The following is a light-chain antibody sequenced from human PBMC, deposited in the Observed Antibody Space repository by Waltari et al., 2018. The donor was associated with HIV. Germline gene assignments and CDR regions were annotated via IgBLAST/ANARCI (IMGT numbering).Light chain of an antibody. V-gene: IGKV1-5*03. J-gene: IGKJ1*01. CDR1: QSIIVW. CDR3: QQYYSSPGT. Sequence: DIQMTQSPSTLSASVGDRVTITCRASQSIIVWLAWYQQKPGKAPKLLIYKASSLESGVPSRFSGSRSGTEFTLTISSLQPDDFATYYCQQYYSSPGTFGQGTKVEIK. CDR2: KAS.